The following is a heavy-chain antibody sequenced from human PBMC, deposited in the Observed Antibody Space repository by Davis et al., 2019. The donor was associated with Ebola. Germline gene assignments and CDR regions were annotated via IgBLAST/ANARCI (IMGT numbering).Heavy chain of an antibody. D-gene: IGHD3-3*01. J-gene: IGHJ6*02. CDR3: ASAHYDFWSGYPIIPGGMDV. Sequence: SVKVSCKASGGTFSCYAISWVRQAPGQGLEWMGGIIPIFGTANYAQKFQGRVTITADKSTSTAYMELSSLRSEDTAVYYCASAHYDFWSGYPIIPGGMDVWGQGTTVTVSS. CDR2: IIPIFGTA. CDR1: GGTFSCYA. V-gene: IGHV1-69*06.